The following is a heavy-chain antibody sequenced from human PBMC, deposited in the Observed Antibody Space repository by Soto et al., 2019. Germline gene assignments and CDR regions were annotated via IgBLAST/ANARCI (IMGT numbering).Heavy chain of an antibody. CDR3: AIGYSSSWAHFDY. Sequence: PGGSLRLSCAASGFTFSSYGMHWVRQAPGKGLEWVAVISYDGSNKYYADSVKGRSTISRDNSKNTLYLQMNSLRAEDTAVYYCAIGYSSSWAHFDYWGQGTLVTVSS. V-gene: IGHV3-30*03. CDR1: GFTFSSYG. CDR2: ISYDGSNK. J-gene: IGHJ4*02. D-gene: IGHD6-13*01.